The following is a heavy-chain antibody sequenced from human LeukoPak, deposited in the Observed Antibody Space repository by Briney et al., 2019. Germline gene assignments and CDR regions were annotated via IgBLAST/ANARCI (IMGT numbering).Heavy chain of an antibody. CDR1: GFTFDDYG. D-gene: IGHD4-23*01. CDR2: ISGSGGST. CDR3: AKDLRVDYGGKRTYYFDY. J-gene: IGHJ4*02. V-gene: IGHV3-23*01. Sequence: PGGSLRLSCAASGFTFDDYGMSWVRQAPGKGLEWVSAISGSGGSTYYADSVKGRFTISRDNSKNTLYLQMNSLRAEDTAVYYCAKDLRVDYGGKRTYYFDYWGQGTLVTVSS.